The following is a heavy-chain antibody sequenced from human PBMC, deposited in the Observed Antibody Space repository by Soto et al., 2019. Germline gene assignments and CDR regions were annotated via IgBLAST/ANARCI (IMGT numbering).Heavy chain of an antibody. V-gene: IGHV4-59*01. CDR2: IYYSGST. Sequence: LSLTCSVSGGSISSYYWSWIRQPPGKGLEWIGYIYYSGSTNYNPSLKSRVTISVDTSKNQFSLKLSSVTAADTAVYYCARGPSYYDFSIRYYYMDVWGKGTTVTVSS. CDR3: ARGPSYYDFSIRYYYMDV. J-gene: IGHJ6*03. D-gene: IGHD3-3*01. CDR1: GGSISSYY.